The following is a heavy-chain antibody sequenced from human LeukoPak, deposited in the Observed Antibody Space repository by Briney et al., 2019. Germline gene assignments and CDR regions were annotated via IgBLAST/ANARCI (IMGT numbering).Heavy chain of an antibody. CDR3: ARDWNYYDNSGFYGEY. D-gene: IGHD3-22*01. J-gene: IGHJ4*02. CDR2: IKQDGSQK. V-gene: IGHV3-7*04. CDR1: GFTFSSYW. Sequence: GGSLRLSCAASGFTFSSYWMSWVRQAPGKGLEWVANIKQDGSQKFYVDSVKGRFTISRDNAKNSLYLQMNSLRAEDTAVYYCARDWNYYDNSGFYGEYWGQGTLSPSPQ.